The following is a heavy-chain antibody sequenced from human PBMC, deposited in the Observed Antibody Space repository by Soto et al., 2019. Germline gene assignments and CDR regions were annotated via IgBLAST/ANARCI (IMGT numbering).Heavy chain of an antibody. V-gene: IGHV4-34*01. CDR2: INHSGST. CDR1: GGSFSGYY. J-gene: IGHJ4*02. CDR3: ARSWYSGSYYSS. Sequence: SETLSLTCAVYGGSFSGYYWSWIRQPPGKGLEWIGEINHSGSTNYNPSLKSRVTISVDTSKNQFSLKLSSVTAADTTVYYCARSWYSGSYYSSWGQGTLVTVSS. D-gene: IGHD1-26*01.